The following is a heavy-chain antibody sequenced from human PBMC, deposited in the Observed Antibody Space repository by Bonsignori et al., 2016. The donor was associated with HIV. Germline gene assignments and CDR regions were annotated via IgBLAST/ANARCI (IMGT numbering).Heavy chain of an antibody. J-gene: IGHJ6*03. CDR2: IRDKGKSYTT. D-gene: IGHD2-8*01. CDR3: ARGGAMLRGWYYMDV. V-gene: IGHV3-72*01. Sequence: VRQAPGKGLEWVGRIRDKGKSYTTEYATSVKGRFTVSRDDSRNSLYLQMNSLKTEDTAVYYCARGGAMLRGWYYMDVWGKGTTVTVSS.